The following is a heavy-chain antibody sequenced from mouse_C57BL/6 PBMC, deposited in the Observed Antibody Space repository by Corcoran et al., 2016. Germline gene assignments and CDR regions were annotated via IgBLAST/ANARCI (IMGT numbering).Heavy chain of an antibody. CDR1: GYTFTTYG. J-gene: IGHJ3*01. D-gene: IGHD2-1*01. Sequence: QIQLVQSGPELKKPGETVKISCKAAGYTFTTYGMSWVKQAPGKGLKWMGGINTYSGVPTYADDFKGRFAFSLETSASTAYLQINNLKNEDTATYFCVRDGNYGFAYWGQGTLVTVSA. V-gene: IGHV9-3*01. CDR2: INTYSGVP. CDR3: VRDGNYGFAY.